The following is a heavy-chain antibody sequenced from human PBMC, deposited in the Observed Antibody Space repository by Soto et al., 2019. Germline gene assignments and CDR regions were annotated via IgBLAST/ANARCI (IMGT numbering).Heavy chain of an antibody. CDR3: AGDGYSYGFGYYGMDV. V-gene: IGHV1-3*05. CDR1: GYTFTSYA. J-gene: IGHJ6*02. CDR2: INAGNGNT. Sequence: QVQLVQSGAEEKKPGASVKVSCKASGYTFTSYAMHWVRQAPGQRLEWMGWINAGNGNTKYSQKFQGRVTITRDTSASTGYMELSRLRSEDTGVYYWAGDGYSYGFGYYGMDVLGQGTTVTVSS. D-gene: IGHD5-18*01.